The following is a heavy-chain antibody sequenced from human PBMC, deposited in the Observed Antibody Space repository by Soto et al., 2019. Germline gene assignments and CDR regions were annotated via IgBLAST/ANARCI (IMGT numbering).Heavy chain of an antibody. CDR2: IWYDGSNK. V-gene: IGHV3-33*01. CDR3: ARDQEQLWAGIEYGMDV. J-gene: IGHJ6*02. Sequence: GGSLRLSCAASGFTFSSYGMHWVHQAPGKGLEWVAVIWYDGSNKYYADSVKGRFTISRDNSKNTLYLQMNSLRAEDTAVYYCARDQEQLWAGIEYGMDVWGQGTTVTGSS. D-gene: IGHD5-18*01. CDR1: GFTFSSYG.